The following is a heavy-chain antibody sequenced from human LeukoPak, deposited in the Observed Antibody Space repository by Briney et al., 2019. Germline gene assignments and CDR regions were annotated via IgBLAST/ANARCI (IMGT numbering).Heavy chain of an antibody. J-gene: IGHJ4*02. V-gene: IGHV1-18*01. CDR1: GGTFSSYA. CDR3: ARVPPIPPITDFDL. CDR2: ISAYNDDT. Sequence: ASVKVSCKASGGTFSSYAISWVRQAPGQGLEWMGWISAYNDDTNYAQKFRGRVTMTTETSTSTAYMELRSLRSDDTAVYYCARVPPIPPITDFDLWGQGTLVTVSS. D-gene: IGHD1-14*01.